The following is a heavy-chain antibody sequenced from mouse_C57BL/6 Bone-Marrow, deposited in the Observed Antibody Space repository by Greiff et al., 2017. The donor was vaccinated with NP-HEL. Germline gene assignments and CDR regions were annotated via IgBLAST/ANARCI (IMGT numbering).Heavy chain of an antibody. CDR3: TGGWPRGDY. CDR2: IRLKSDNYAT. D-gene: IGHD2-3*01. CDR1: GFTFSNYW. V-gene: IGHV6-3*01. J-gene: IGHJ2*01. Sequence: VQLKESGGGLVQPGGSMKLSCVASGFTFSNYWMNWVRQSPEKGLEWVAQIRLKSDNYATNYAESVKGRFTISRDDSKSSVYLQMNNLRAEDTGIYYCTGGWPRGDYWGQGTTLTVSS.